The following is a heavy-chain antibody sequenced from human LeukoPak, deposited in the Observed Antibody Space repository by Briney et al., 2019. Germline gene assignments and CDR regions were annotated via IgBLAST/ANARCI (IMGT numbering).Heavy chain of an antibody. CDR1: GFTFSSYA. V-gene: IGHV3-23*01. CDR3: TKEIIAVPGNYFDY. Sequence: TGGSLRLSCAASGFTFSSYAMSWVRQAPGKGLEWVSTIGDSGGSTYYADSVKGRFTISRDNSKNTLYLQMNSLRAEDTAVYYCTKEIIAVPGNYFDYWGQGTLVTVSS. J-gene: IGHJ4*02. D-gene: IGHD6-19*01. CDR2: IGDSGGST.